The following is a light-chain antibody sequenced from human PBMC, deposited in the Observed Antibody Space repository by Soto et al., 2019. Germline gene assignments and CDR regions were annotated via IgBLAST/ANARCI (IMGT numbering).Light chain of an antibody. V-gene: IGKV1-39*01. Sequence: DIQMTQSPSSLSASLGDRVTITCRASQSISNFLNWVQHKPGNAPKVLISAASTLQSGVPPRFSGSESGTDFTLIISSLQPEDSASYYCQQYYNSVLTFGGGTKEDIK. CDR1: QSISNF. CDR3: QQYYNSVLT. CDR2: AAS. J-gene: IGKJ4*01.